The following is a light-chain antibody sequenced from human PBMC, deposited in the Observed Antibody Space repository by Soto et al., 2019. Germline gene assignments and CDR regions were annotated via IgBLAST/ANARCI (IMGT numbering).Light chain of an antibody. CDR2: DAS. CDR1: QDISRW. Sequence: DIQMTQSPSTLSASVGDRVTITCRASQDISRWLAWYQQKPGKAPKLLICDASDLESGGPSRFSGSGSATDFTLTISILQPDDFATYYCQQYNTYPWTFGQGTKVEIK. V-gene: IGKV1-5*01. J-gene: IGKJ1*01. CDR3: QQYNTYPWT.